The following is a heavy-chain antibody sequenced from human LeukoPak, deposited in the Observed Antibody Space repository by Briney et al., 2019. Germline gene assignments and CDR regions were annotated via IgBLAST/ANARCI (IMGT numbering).Heavy chain of an antibody. V-gene: IGHV3-48*01. CDR3: ARVSLYHYYMDV. Sequence: GGSLRLSCAASGFTFSSYSINWVRQAPGKGLEWVSYITRSSDLIYYADSVKGRFIVSRDNAGNSMSLQMNSLRAEDMAVCYCARVSLYHYYMDVWGKGTTVTVSS. CDR2: ITRSSDLI. CDR1: GFTFSSYS. J-gene: IGHJ6*03.